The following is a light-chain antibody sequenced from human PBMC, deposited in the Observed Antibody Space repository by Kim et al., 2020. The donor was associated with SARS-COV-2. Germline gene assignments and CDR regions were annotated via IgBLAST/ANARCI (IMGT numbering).Light chain of an antibody. Sequence: NFMLTQPHSVSESPGKTVTISCTRSSGSIASNYVQWYQQRPGSSPTTVIYEDNQRPSGVPDRCSGSIDSSSNSASLTISGLKTEDEADYYCQSYDSSNLEFGGGTQVTVL. CDR3: QSYDSSNLE. CDR2: EDN. J-gene: IGLJ3*02. CDR1: SGSIASNY. V-gene: IGLV6-57*01.